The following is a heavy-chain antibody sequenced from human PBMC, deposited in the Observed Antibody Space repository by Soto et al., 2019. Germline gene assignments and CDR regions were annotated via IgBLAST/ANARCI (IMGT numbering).Heavy chain of an antibody. D-gene: IGHD3-3*01. J-gene: IGHJ5*01. Sequence: PGAPLRLSCTDSGFTFSRHAIHWVRLTPGRGLEWVLAISRDGSYIYYTDSVKGRFTVCRDNSKNTVFVQMNGLIRDGTALYCCARTGNGGVAGSFDSWGQGTRVTVSS. CDR2: ISRDGSYI. V-gene: IGHV3-30*04. CDR1: GFTFSRHA. CDR3: ARTGNGGVAGSFDS.